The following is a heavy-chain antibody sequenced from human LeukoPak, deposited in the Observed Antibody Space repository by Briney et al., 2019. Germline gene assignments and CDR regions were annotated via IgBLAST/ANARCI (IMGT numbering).Heavy chain of an antibody. V-gene: IGHV3-7*01. CDR2: IKQDGSEK. Sequence: GGSLRLSCAASEFVFSSYEMNWVRQAPGKGLEWVANIKQDGSEKYYMDSVKGRFTISRDNAKNSLYLQMNSLRAEDTAVYYCARVRGGYCSGDSCYSWGYYYMDVWGKGTTVTVSS. CDR3: ARVRGGYCSGDSCYSWGYYYMDV. J-gene: IGHJ6*03. CDR1: EFVFSSYE. D-gene: IGHD2-15*01.